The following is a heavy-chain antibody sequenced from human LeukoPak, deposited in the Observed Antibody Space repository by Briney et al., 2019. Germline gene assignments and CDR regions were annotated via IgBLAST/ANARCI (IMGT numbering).Heavy chain of an antibody. Sequence: PGGSLRLSCAASGFTFTSYAMHWVRQAPGKGLEWLAVVSFGGSNKYHADSGKGRFTISRDNSKSTLYLQMDSLRPEDTAVYYCAKDIYGLGAYKDHWGQGTLVTVSS. CDR1: GFTFTSYA. V-gene: IGHV3-30*18. J-gene: IGHJ4*02. D-gene: IGHD3-10*01. CDR3: AKDIYGLGAYKDH. CDR2: VSFGGSNK.